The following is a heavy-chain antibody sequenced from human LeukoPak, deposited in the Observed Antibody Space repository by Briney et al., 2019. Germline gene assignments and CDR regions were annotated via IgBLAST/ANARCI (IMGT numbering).Heavy chain of an antibody. V-gene: IGHV4-61*02. CDR1: GGSISSGSYY. Sequence: PSETLSLTCTVSGGSISSGSYYWSWIRQPAGKGLEWIGRIYTSGSTNYNPSLKSRVTISVDTSKNQFSLKLSSVTAADTAVYYCAGERDSSGYYPSTPGIWGQGTLVTVSS. CDR3: AGERDSSGYYPSTPGI. J-gene: IGHJ4*02. D-gene: IGHD3-22*01. CDR2: IYTSGST.